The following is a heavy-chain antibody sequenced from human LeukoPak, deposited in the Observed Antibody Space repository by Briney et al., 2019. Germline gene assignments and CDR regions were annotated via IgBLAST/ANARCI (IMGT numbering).Heavy chain of an antibody. V-gene: IGHV3-21*01. J-gene: IGHJ4*02. D-gene: IGHD3-9*01. CDR2: ISSSSSDI. CDR3: ARALRYFDWLSPWTFDY. CDR1: GFTFSTYN. Sequence: PGGSLRLSCAASGFTFSTYNMNWVRQAPGKGLEWVSVISSSSSDIYYADSVKGRFTISRDNAKNSLYLQMNSLRGEDTAVYYCARALRYFDWLSPWTFDYWGQGTLVTVSS.